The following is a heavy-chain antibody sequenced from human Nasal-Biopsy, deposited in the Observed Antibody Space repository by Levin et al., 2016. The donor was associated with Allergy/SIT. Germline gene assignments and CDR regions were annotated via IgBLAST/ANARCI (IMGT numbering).Heavy chain of an antibody. CDR2: ISGRSQYI. Sequence: GGSLRLSCEASGFKFSDYYMNWIRQVPGKGLEWISYISGRSQYINYAESVKGRFTISRDNANNSISLQMNSLSVDDTGIYYCARDHDKAAAGTPDYWGQGTLVTVSS. V-gene: IGHV3-11*05. D-gene: IGHD6-13*01. J-gene: IGHJ4*02. CDR3: ARDHDKAAAGTPDY. CDR1: GFKFSDYY.